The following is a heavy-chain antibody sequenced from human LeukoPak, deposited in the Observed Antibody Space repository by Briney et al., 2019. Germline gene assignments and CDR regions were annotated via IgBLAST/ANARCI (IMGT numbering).Heavy chain of an antibody. CDR2: IYYSGTT. V-gene: IGHV4-59*01. CDR3: ARYNFDSGGAFHI. CDR1: GGPINSYY. D-gene: IGHD1-20*01. Sequence: KSSETLSLTCTVSGGPINSYYWSWIRQPPAGGLGWIGYIYYSGTTNYDPSLQSRVTMSVDTSKNQFSLRLASVPAADTAIYYCARYNFDSGGAFHIWGQGTMVTVSS. J-gene: IGHJ3*02.